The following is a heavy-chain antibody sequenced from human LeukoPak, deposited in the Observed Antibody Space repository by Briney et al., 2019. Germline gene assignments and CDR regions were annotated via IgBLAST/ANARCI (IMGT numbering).Heavy chain of an antibody. Sequence: GGSLRLSCAASAFTFSGSAMHWVRQASGKGLEWVGRIRSKANSYATAYAASVKGRFTISRDDSKNTAYLQMNSLKTEDTAVYYCTSGLGGSYYYYYMDVWGKGTTVTVSS. CDR2: IRSKANSYAT. CDR1: AFTFSGSA. J-gene: IGHJ6*03. V-gene: IGHV3-73*01. D-gene: IGHD1-26*01. CDR3: TSGLGGSYYYYYMDV.